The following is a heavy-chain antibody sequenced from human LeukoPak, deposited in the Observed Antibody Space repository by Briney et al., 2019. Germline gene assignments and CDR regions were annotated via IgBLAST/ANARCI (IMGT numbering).Heavy chain of an antibody. CDR2: ISYDGSNK. D-gene: IGHD6-19*01. CDR1: GFTFSSYA. Sequence: GSLRLSCAASGFTFSSYAMHWVRQAPGKGLEWVAVISYDGSNKYYADSVRGRFTVSRDNSKSTLFLQMNSLRPEDTAVFYCATDRGWYFQYWGQGTLVTVSS. CDR3: ATDRGWYFQY. J-gene: IGHJ4*02. V-gene: IGHV3-30*14.